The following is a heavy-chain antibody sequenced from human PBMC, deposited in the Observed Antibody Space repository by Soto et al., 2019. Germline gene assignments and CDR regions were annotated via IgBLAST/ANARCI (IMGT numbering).Heavy chain of an antibody. V-gene: IGHV1-18*01. CDR3: ARDLSGNPGY. CDR2: ISAYNGNT. Sequence: QVQLVQSGAEVKKPGASVKVSCKASGYTFTSYGISWVRQVPGQGLEWMGWISAYNGNTTYAQKLQGRVTVTTDTSPTTAYMELRSLGSDDTAVDFCARDLSGNPGYWGQGTLVTVSS. CDR1: GYTFTSYG. J-gene: IGHJ4*02. D-gene: IGHD2-15*01.